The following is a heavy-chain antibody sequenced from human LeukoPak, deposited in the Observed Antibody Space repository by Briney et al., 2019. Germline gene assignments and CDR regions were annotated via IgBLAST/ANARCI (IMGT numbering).Heavy chain of an antibody. D-gene: IGHD6-13*01. CDR1: GYTFTSYY. J-gene: IGHJ6*03. CDR3: ARAYSSSPVNTYYYYYMDV. CDR2: INPSGGST. Sequence: ASVKVSCKASGYTFTSYYMHWVRQAPGQGLEWMGIINPSGGSTSYAQKFQGRVTMTRDMSTSTVYMELSSLRSEDTAVYYCARAYSSSPVNTYYYYYMDVWGKGTTVTVSS. V-gene: IGHV1-46*01.